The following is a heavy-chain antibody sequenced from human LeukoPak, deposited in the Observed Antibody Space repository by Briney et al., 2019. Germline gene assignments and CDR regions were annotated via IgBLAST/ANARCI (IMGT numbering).Heavy chain of an antibody. V-gene: IGHV1-46*01. Sequence: ASVKVSCKASGYTFTSNYIHWVRQAPGQGLEWMGMIYPRDGSTSYAQKFQGRVTVTRDTSASTVHMELSGLRSEDTAVYYCARDQEGFDFWGQGTLVTVSS. CDR2: IYPRDGST. CDR1: GYTFTSNY. CDR3: ARDQEGFDF. J-gene: IGHJ4*02.